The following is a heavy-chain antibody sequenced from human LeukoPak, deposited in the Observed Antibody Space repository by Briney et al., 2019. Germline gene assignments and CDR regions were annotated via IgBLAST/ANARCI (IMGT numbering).Heavy chain of an antibody. Sequence: GGSLRLSCAASGFTFSSYSMNWVRQAPGKGLEWVSSISSSSSYIYYADSVKGRFTISRDNAKHSLYLQMNSLRAEDTAVYYCARGAPPGFGGVIARPDYWGQGTLVTVSS. D-gene: IGHD3-16*02. CDR1: GFTFSSYS. J-gene: IGHJ4*02. V-gene: IGHV3-21*01. CDR2: ISSSSSYI. CDR3: ARGAPPGFGGVIARPDY.